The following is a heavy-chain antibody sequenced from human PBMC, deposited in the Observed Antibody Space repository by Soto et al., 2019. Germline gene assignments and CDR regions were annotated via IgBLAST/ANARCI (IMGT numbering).Heavy chain of an antibody. CDR1: GGSISSSGYY. D-gene: IGHD6-19*01. CDR3: ARHRYSSGWNSYAFDI. V-gene: IGHV4-39*01. CDR2: IYYSGST. J-gene: IGHJ3*02. Sequence: QMQLQESGPGLVKPSETLSLTCTVSGGSISSSGYYWGWIGQPPGKGLEWIGSIYYSGSTHYNPYLKRRVTISVDTSKNQFSLNLTSVTAADTAVYYCARHRYSSGWNSYAFDIWGQGTMVTVSS.